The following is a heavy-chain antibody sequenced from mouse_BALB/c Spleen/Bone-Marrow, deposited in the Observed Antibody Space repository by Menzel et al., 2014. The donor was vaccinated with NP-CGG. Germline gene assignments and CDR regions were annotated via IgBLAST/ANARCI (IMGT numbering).Heavy chain of an antibody. D-gene: IGHD1-2*01. CDR1: GFTFSSYA. Sequence: EVQRVESGGGLVKPGGSLKLSCAASGFTFSSYAMSWVRQTPEKRLEWVASISSGGSTYYPDRVKGRFTISRDNARNILYLQMSSLRSEDTAMYYCAREGGTTAHYYAMDYWGQGTSVTVSS. V-gene: IGHV5-6-5*01. CDR3: AREGGTTAHYYAMDY. CDR2: ISSGGST. J-gene: IGHJ4*01.